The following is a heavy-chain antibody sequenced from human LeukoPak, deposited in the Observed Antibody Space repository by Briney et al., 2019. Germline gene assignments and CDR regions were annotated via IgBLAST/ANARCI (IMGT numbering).Heavy chain of an antibody. Sequence: GGSLRLSCAASGFTFSDYAMTWVRQAPGKGLEWVSSISGSSSFIYYTYSVQGRFTVSRDNAENSLFLQMDSLKAEDTAVYYCARDRAAGCSGGSCYHNRFDPWGQGTLVTVSS. D-gene: IGHD2-15*01. CDR3: ARDRAAGCSGGSCYHNRFDP. J-gene: IGHJ5*02. V-gene: IGHV3-21*01. CDR2: ISGSSSFI. CDR1: GFTFSDYA.